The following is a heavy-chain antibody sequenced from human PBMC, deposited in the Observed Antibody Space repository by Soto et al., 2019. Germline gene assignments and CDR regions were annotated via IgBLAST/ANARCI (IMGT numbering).Heavy chain of an antibody. Sequence: LRLSFAASGFTFISYWISWVRQAPGKGLEWVANIKQDGNEKYYVDSVKGRFTISRDNAKNSLFLQMNSLRAEDTAVYYCARDCSSSNCYRVARMDVWGQGTTVTVSS. J-gene: IGHJ6*02. CDR2: IKQDGNEK. CDR3: ARDCSSSNCYRVARMDV. V-gene: IGHV3-7*01. D-gene: IGHD2-2*02. CDR1: GFTFISYW.